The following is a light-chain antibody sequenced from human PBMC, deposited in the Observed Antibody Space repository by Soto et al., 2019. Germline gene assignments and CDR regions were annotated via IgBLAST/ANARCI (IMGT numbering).Light chain of an antibody. CDR1: SSDVGSYNL. CDR2: EGS. Sequence: QSVLTQPASVSGSPGQSITISCTRTSSDVGSYNLVSWYQQHPGKAPKLMIYEGSKRPSGVSNRFSGSKSGNTASLTISGLQAEDEADYYCCSYAGSSTLWVFGGGTKLTVL. V-gene: IGLV2-23*01. CDR3: CSYAGSSTLWV. J-gene: IGLJ3*02.